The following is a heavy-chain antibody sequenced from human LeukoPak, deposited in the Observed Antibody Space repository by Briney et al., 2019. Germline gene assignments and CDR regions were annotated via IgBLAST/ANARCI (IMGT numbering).Heavy chain of an antibody. D-gene: IGHD6-19*01. V-gene: IGHV5-51*01. CDR3: ARIDDSSGWLEGYYFDY. Sequence: PGEAPEISRKGSGYSFNNYWIGWVRPMPGKGAEGVGINYPGDSDNRHSPSFQGQVTISADNSISTAYLQWSRLKASDTAMYYCARIDDSSGWLEGYYFDYWGQGTLVTVSP. J-gene: IGHJ4*02. CDR2: NYPGDSDN. CDR1: GYSFNNYW.